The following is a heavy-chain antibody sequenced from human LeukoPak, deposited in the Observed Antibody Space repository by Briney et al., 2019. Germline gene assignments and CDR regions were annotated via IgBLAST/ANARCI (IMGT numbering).Heavy chain of an antibody. CDR1: GFTFSSYA. D-gene: IGHD3-16*01. Sequence: PGRSLRLSCAASGFTFSSYAMHWVRQAPGKGLEWVAVISYDGSNKYYADSVKGRFTISRDNSKNTLYLQMNSLRAEDTAVYYCASLGLGYNYYYYYGMDVWGQGTTVTVSS. CDR3: ASLGLGYNYYYYYGMDV. V-gene: IGHV3-30-3*01. J-gene: IGHJ6*02. CDR2: ISYDGSNK.